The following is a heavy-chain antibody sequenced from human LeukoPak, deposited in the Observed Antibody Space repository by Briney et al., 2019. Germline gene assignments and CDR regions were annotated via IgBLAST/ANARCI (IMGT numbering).Heavy chain of an antibody. V-gene: IGHV1-2*04. CDR2: INPNSGGT. CDR3: ARDSIAGNYYYYGMDV. D-gene: IGHD1-14*01. J-gene: IGHJ6*02. CDR1: GYTFTGYY. Sequence: ASVKVSCKASGYTFTGYYMHWVRQAPGQGLEWMGWINPNSGGTNCAQKFQGWVTMTRDTSISTAYMELSRLRSDDTAVYYCARDSIAGNYYYYGMDVWGQGTTVTVSS.